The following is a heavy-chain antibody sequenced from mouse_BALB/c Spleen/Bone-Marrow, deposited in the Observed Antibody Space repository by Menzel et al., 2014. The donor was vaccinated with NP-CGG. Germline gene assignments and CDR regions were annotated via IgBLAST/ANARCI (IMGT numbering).Heavy chain of an antibody. V-gene: IGHV1S81*02. CDR1: GYTFTSYY. J-gene: IGHJ3*01. CDR3: TREGTFFAY. Sequence: QAQLQQPGAELVKPGASAKLSCKSSGYTFTSYYMYWVKQRPGQGLEWIGGINPSNGGTNFNEKFKSKATLTVDKSSSTAYMQLSSLTSEDSAVYYCTREGTFFAYWGQGTLVTVSA. D-gene: IGHD3-3*01. CDR2: INPSNGGT.